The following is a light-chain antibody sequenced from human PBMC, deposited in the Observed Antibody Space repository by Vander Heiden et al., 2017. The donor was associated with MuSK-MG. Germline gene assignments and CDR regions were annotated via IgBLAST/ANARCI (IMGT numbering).Light chain of an antibody. Sequence: SSNIGSNYVYWYQQLPGTAPKLLICRNNQRPSGVPDRSSGSKSGTSAAVASSGLRSEDEADYYCAAWDDILSGWVFGGGTKLTVL. J-gene: IGLJ3*02. CDR2: RNN. CDR1: SSNIGSNY. V-gene: IGLV1-47*01. CDR3: AAWDDILSGWV.